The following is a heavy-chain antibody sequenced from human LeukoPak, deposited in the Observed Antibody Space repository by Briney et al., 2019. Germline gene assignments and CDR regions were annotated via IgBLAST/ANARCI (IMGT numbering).Heavy chain of an antibody. CDR2: IYYIGST. Sequence: SGTLSLTCTVSGGSISSYYWSWIRQPPGKGLEWVGYIYYIGSTNYNPSLKSRVTISVDTSKNQFSLKLSSVTAADTAVYYCARAPITMVRGVISGFDYWGQGTLVTVSS. V-gene: IGHV4-59*01. J-gene: IGHJ4*02. CDR3: ARAPITMVRGVISGFDY. CDR1: GGSISSYY. D-gene: IGHD3-10*01.